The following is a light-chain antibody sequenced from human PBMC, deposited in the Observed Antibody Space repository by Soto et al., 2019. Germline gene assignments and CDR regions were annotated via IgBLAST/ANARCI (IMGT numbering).Light chain of an antibody. CDR1: QSLLHSNGYNY. CDR2: LGS. Sequence: DIVMTQSPLSLPVTPGEPASISCRSSQSLLHSNGYNYLDWYLQKPGQSPQLLIYLGSYRASGVPDRFSGSGSGTDFTLKISRVEAEDVRVYYCMQALQTPPWTFGQGTKVEIK. J-gene: IGKJ1*01. CDR3: MQALQTPPWT. V-gene: IGKV2-28*01.